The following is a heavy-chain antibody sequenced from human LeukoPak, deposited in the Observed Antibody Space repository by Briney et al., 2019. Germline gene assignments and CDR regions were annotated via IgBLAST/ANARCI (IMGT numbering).Heavy chain of an antibody. D-gene: IGHD3-16*01. CDR2: IRDDGNNI. CDR3: AKEGAPLGGRPDY. V-gene: IGHV3-30*02. J-gene: IGHJ4*02. Sequence: GGSLRLFCAASGFSFTSYAMHWVRQAPGKGLEWVAFIRDDGNNIHYADSVKDRFTISRDNSKNTLYPQMNSLRVEDTAVYYCAKEGAPLGGRPDYWGQGTLVTVSS. CDR1: GFSFTSYA.